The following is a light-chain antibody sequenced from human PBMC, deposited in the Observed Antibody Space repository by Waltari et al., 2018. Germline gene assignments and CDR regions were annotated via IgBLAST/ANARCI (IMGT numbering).Light chain of an antibody. CDR3: CSYAGSYTVV. Sequence: QSALTQPRPVSGSPGRSVTTSCIGTCPALCSYNYVSCYQQHPGKAPKLMIYDVNIRPSGGPDRFPGSKSGNTASLTISGLEADDEGDYYCCSYAGSYTVVFGGGTKLTVL. CDR1: CPALCSYNY. J-gene: IGLJ2*01. CDR2: DVN. V-gene: IGLV2-11*01.